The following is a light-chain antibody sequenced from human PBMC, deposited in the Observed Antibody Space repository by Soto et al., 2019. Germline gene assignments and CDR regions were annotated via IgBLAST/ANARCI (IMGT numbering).Light chain of an antibody. J-gene: IGKJ5*01. V-gene: IGKV3-20*01. CDR3: QEYDGAPPIT. CDR1: QSVRSER. Sequence: EIVLTQSPDTLSLSPGERATLSCRASQSVRSERLAWYQQKRGQAPTLLIFDASSRASGTPERLSGSGSGTDFTLTIRRLEPEDFAVYYCQEYDGAPPITFGLGTRREIK. CDR2: DAS.